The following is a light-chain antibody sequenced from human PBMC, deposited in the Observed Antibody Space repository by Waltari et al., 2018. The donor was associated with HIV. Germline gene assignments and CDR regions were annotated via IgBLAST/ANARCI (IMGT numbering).Light chain of an antibody. V-gene: IGKV4-1*01. CDR3: QQYFRIPPT. CDR1: RSILSSSATRPY. Sequence: DIVMTQSPDSLPLSLGARAPITCTSSRSILSSSATRPYLAWYQQKARQPPKLLISWASTREAGVPDRFSGSGSGTDFTLTITRLQAEDVAVYHCQQYFRIPPTFGGGTKVEIK. CDR2: WAS. J-gene: IGKJ4*01.